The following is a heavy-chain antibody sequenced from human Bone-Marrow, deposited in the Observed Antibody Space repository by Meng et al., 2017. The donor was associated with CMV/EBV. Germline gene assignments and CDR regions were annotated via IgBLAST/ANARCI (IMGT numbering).Heavy chain of an antibody. CDR1: GFTFSSYW. J-gene: IGHJ3*02. V-gene: IGHV3-7*01. CDR3: ARAGGYQRAQGYAFDI. D-gene: IGHD2-2*01. CDR2: IKQGGSEK. Sequence: GESLRLSCAASGFTFSSYWMSWVRQAPGKGLEWVANIKQGGSEKYYVDSVKGRFTISRDNAKNSLYLQMNSLRAEDTAVYYCARAGGYQRAQGYAFDIWGQGTMVTVSS.